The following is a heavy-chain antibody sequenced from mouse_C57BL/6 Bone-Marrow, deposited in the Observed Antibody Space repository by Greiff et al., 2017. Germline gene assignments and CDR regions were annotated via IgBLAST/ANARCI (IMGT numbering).Heavy chain of an antibody. J-gene: IGHJ4*01. CDR3: AMWLYAMDY. Sequence: EVKLVESGGDLVKPGGSLKLSCAASGFTFSSYGMSWVRQTPDKRLEWVATISSGGSYTYYPDSVKGRITISRDNAKNTLYLQMSSLKSEDTAMYCCAMWLYAMDYWGQGTSVTVSS. CDR1: GFTFSSYG. CDR2: ISSGGSYT. V-gene: IGHV5-6*01.